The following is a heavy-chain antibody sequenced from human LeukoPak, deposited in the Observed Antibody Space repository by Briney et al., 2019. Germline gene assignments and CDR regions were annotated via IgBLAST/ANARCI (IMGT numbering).Heavy chain of an antibody. CDR1: GGTFSSYA. CDR2: IIPIFGTA. V-gene: IGHV1-69*13. CDR3: ASGSGYDRVLYTWLDP. J-gene: IGHJ5*02. Sequence: SVKVSCKASGGTFSSYAISWVRQAPGQGLEWMGGIIPIFGTANYAQKFQGRVTITADESTSTAYMELSSLRSEDTAVYYCASGSGYDRVLYTWLDPWGQGTLVTVSS. D-gene: IGHD5-12*01.